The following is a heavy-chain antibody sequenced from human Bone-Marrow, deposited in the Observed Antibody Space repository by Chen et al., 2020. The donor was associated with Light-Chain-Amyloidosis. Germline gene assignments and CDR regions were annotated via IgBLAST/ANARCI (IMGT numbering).Heavy chain of an antibody. CDR3: ARVTGNPDY. D-gene: IGHD1-20*01. J-gene: IGHJ4*02. V-gene: IGHV1-69*04. Sequence: QVQLVQSGAEVKKPGSSVKVSCKASGVTFSSYAISWVRQAPGQGLEWMGRIIPILGIANYAQKFQGRVTITADKSTSTAYMELSSLRSEDTAVYYWARVTGNPDYWGQGTLVTVSS. CDR1: GVTFSSYA. CDR2: IIPILGIA.